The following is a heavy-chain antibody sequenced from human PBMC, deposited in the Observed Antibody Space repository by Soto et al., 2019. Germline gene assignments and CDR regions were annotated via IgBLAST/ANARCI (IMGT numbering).Heavy chain of an antibody. CDR3: ARVGDWDEYYFDY. CDR1: GGSISSYY. V-gene: IGHV4-59*08. D-gene: IGHD1-26*01. CDR2: IYYSGST. J-gene: IGHJ4*02. Sequence: SETLSLTCTVSGGSISSYYWSWIRQPPGKGLEWIGYIYYSGSTNYNPSLKSRVTVSVDTSKNQFSLKLSSVTAADTAVYYCARVGDWDEYYFDYWGQGTLVTVSS.